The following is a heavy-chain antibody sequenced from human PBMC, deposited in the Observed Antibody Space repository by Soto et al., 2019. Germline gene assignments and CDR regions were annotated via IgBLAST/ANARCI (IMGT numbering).Heavy chain of an antibody. CDR1: GFTFSSDW. CDR2: INTDGSGT. Sequence: PGGSLRLSCAASGFTFSSDWMHWVRQAPGKGLVWVSRINTDGSGTTYADSVKGRFTISRDNAKNTLYLQMNSLRAEDTAVYYCAREHRRPLTAVTTKGPGGMAVWGQGTTVTVSS. D-gene: IGHD4-17*01. J-gene: IGHJ6*02. V-gene: IGHV3-74*01. CDR3: AREHRRPLTAVTTKGPGGMAV.